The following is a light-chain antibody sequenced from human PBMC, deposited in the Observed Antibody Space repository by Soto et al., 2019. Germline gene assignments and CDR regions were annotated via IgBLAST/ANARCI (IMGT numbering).Light chain of an antibody. V-gene: IGKV1-33*01. Sequence: DIQMTQSPSSLSASVGDRVTITCQASQDISHYLNWYQQKPGKAPKLLIYDTSKLETGVPSRFSGSGSGTDFTFTISSLQPEDTATYYCQQYYNVPLTFGPGTKVDIK. CDR3: QQYYNVPLT. CDR1: QDISHY. CDR2: DTS. J-gene: IGKJ3*01.